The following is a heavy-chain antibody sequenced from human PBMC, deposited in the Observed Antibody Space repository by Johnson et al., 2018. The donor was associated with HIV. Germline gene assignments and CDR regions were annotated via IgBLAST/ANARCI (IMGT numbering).Heavy chain of an antibody. CDR2: ISYDGNKT. J-gene: IGHJ3*02. Sequence: QMLLVESGGGVVQPGRSLRLSCAASGFTFSSYAMHWVRQAPGKGLEWVAVISYDGNKTYYADSVRGLTISRDNSKNTLYLQMNSLRAEDTAVYYCAKDFSGYSGYGDAFDIWGQGTMVTVS. CDR1: GFTFSSYA. D-gene: IGHD5-12*01. CDR3: AKDFSGYSGYGDAFDI. V-gene: IGHV3-30*04.